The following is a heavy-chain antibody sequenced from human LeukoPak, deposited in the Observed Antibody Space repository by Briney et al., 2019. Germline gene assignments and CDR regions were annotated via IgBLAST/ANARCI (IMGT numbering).Heavy chain of an antibody. CDR3: ARSLGYSSSSLLLHYFDY. CDR1: GYTFTGYY. Sequence: ASVKVSCKASGYTFTGYYMHWVRQAPGQGLEWMGWINPNSGGTNYAQKFQGRVTMTRDTSISTAYMELSRLRSDDTAVYYCARSLGYSSSSLLLHYFDYWGQGTQVTVSS. V-gene: IGHV1-2*02. J-gene: IGHJ4*02. CDR2: INPNSGGT. D-gene: IGHD6-6*01.